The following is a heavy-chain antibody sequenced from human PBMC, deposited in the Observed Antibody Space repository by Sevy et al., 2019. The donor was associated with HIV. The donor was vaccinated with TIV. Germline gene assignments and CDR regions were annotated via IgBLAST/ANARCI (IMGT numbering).Heavy chain of an antibody. CDR1: GFTFSSYG. CDR3: ATGRGQWPSTSFQH. CDR2: ISYDGSNK. J-gene: IGHJ1*01. V-gene: IGHV3-30*03. Sequence: GGSLRLSCAASGFTFSSYGMHWVRQAPGKGLEWVAVISYDGSNKYYADSVKGRFTISRDNSKNTLYLQMNSLRAEDTAVYYCATGRGQWPSTSFQHWGQGTLVTVSS. D-gene: IGHD6-19*01.